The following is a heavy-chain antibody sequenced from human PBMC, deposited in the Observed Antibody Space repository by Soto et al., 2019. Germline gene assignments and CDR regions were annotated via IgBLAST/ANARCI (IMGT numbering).Heavy chain of an antibody. D-gene: IGHD2-21*02. CDR3: AREGDVPYYYYGMDV. CDR2: ISGYDGRT. V-gene: IGHV1-18*01. CDR1: GYTFTRYG. J-gene: IGHJ6*02. Sequence: QVHLVQSGAGVKKPVSSVKVSCKTSGYTFTRYGISWVRQAPGQGLEWMGWISGYDGRTHLAQKVQDRLTITTDTSTSKVYMERRILSSDDTAVYYCAREGDVPYYYYGMDVWGQGTTVTVSS.